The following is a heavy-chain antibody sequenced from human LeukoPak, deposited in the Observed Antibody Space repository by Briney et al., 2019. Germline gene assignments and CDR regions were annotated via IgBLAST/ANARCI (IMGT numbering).Heavy chain of an antibody. D-gene: IGHD3-22*01. V-gene: IGHV1-2*02. J-gene: IGHJ4*02. CDR3: ARDYYYDSSGYYAGFDY. Sequence: ASVKVSCKASGYTFTGYYMHWVRQAPGQGLEWMGWINPNSGGTNYAQKFQGRVTMTRDTSISTAYMELSRLRSDDTAVYYCARDYYYDSSGYYAGFDYWGQGTLVTVSS. CDR1: GYTFTGYY. CDR2: INPNSGGT.